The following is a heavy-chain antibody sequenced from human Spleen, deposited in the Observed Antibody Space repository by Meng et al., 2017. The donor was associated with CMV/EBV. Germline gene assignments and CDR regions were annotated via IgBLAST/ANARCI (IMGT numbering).Heavy chain of an antibody. Sequence: ASVKVSCKASGDTFSTYTISWVRQAPGQGLEWMGIINPSGGSTSYAQKFQGRVTMTRDTSTSTVYMELSSLRSEDTAVYYCARVRDYGYYFDYWGQGTLVTVSS. CDR3: ARVRDYGYYFDY. D-gene: IGHD3-10*01. CDR1: GDTFSTYT. CDR2: INPSGGST. V-gene: IGHV1-46*01. J-gene: IGHJ4*02.